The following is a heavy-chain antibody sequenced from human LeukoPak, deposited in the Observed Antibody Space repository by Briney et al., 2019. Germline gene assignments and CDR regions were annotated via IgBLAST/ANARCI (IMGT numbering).Heavy chain of an antibody. V-gene: IGHV5-51*01. CDR3: ARLLAAPYYINF. Sequence: GESLKISCKGSGYKFTNYWVAWVRQMPGQGLEWLGIIYPRDSDTRYSPSFQGQVSISVDTSIDTAYLQWSSVKASDTAMYYCARLLAAPYYINFWGQGTLVTVSS. CDR2: IYPRDSDT. D-gene: IGHD6-25*01. CDR1: GYKFTNYW. J-gene: IGHJ4*02.